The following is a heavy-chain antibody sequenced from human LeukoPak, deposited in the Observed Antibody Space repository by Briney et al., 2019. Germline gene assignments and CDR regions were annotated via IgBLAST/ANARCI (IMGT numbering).Heavy chain of an antibody. CDR3: ARDCIGCHGFDY. CDR1: GYTFTNYG. CDR2: VSAYADNT. J-gene: IGHJ4*02. D-gene: IGHD2-15*01. V-gene: IGHV1-18*01. Sequence: ASVRVSFKASGYTFTNYGITWVRQAPGQGLEWMGRVSAYADNTNYVQKIQGRVTMTTDTSTSTAYMELRSLRSDDTAVYYCARDCIGCHGFDYWGQGTLVTVSS.